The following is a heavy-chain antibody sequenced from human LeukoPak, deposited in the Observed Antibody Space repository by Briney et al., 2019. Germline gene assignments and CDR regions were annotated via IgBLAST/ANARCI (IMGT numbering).Heavy chain of an antibody. Sequence: ASVKVSCKASGGTFSSYAISWVRQAPGQGLEWMGWINPNSGGTNYAQKFQGRVTMTRDTSISTAYMELSRLRSDDTAVYYCARDRRHYYDSSGSVVSDYWGQGTLVTVSS. CDR2: INPNSGGT. CDR3: ARDRRHYYDSSGSVVSDY. V-gene: IGHV1-2*02. D-gene: IGHD3-22*01. CDR1: GGTFSSYA. J-gene: IGHJ4*02.